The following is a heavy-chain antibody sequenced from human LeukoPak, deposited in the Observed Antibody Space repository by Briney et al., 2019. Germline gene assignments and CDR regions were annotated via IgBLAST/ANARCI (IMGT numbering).Heavy chain of an antibody. CDR1: GFTFSSYA. V-gene: IGHV3-23*01. Sequence: GGSLRLSCVASGFTFSSYAMNWVRQAPGKGLEWVSGISGSGDNTYYADSVRGRFAISRDNSKNALFLQMNSLRVEDTAIYYCAKGQELDDGVFDSWGQGTLVTVSS. J-gene: IGHJ4*02. D-gene: IGHD1-1*01. CDR2: ISGSGDNT. CDR3: AKGQELDDGVFDS.